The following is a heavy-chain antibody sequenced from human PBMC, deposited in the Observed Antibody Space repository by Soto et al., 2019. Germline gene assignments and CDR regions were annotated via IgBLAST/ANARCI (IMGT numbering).Heavy chain of an antibody. CDR2: IYSGGTI. D-gene: IGHD5-18*01. CDR1: GFSGSSNY. J-gene: IGHJ4*02. V-gene: IGHV3-53*01. CDR3: ARGDYSFGYGFDS. Sequence: EVQLAESGGGLIQPGGSLRLSCATSGFSGSSNYMSWVRQAPGKWLQWLSVIYSGGTIYYADSVKGRFAISRDNSKKTLYLQMNSLRAEDTAVYYCARGDYSFGYGFDSWGQGTLVTVSS.